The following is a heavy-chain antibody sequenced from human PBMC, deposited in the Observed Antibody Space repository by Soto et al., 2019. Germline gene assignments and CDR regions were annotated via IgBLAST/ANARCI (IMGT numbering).Heavy chain of an antibody. CDR3: ARGFCISTSCYDSDAFDI. V-gene: IGHV5-51*01. J-gene: IGHJ3*02. CDR1: GDRFNKYW. CDR2: IYPGDSDI. D-gene: IGHD2-2*01. Sequence: PGESLKISCKGSGDRFNKYWIGWVRQMPGKGLEWMGVIYPGDSDIRYGPSFQGQVTISVDKTTSTAYLQWRSLKASDTAVYYCARGFCISTSCYDSDAFDIWGQGTMVTVSS.